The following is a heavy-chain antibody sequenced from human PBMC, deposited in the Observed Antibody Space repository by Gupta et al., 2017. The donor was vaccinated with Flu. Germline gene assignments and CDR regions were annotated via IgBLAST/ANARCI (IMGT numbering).Heavy chain of an antibody. CDR2: INTDNGNT. Sequence: APGQRLEWMGWINTDNGNTKYSQKFEGRVTITRDTPASTVFLELSSLRSEDTAVYYCARRLSSTSWDDVFDIWGQGTMVTVSS. D-gene: IGHD2-2*01. CDR3: ARRLSSTSWDDVFDI. V-gene: IGHV1-3*04. J-gene: IGHJ3*02.